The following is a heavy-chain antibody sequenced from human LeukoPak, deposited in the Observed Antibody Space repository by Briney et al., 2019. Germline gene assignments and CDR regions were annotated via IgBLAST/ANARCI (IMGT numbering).Heavy chain of an antibody. V-gene: IGHV1-18*01. J-gene: IGHJ4*02. CDR2: ISAYNGNT. CDR1: GYTFTSYG. CDR3: ANIRGYYYGSGSPSGDY. Sequence: ASVKVSCKASGYTFTSYGISWVRQAPGQGLEWMGWISAYNGNTNYAQKLQGRVTMTTDTSTSTAYMELRSLRSDDTAVYYCANIRGYYYGSGSPSGDYWGQGTLVTVSS. D-gene: IGHD3-10*01.